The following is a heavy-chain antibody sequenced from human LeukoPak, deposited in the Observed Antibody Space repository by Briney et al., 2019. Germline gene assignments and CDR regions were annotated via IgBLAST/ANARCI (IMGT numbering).Heavy chain of an antibody. J-gene: IGHJ3*02. V-gene: IGHV4-59*01. CDR2: IYYSGST. CDR1: GVSIRSSY. D-gene: IGHD3-22*01. Sequence: SETLSLTCSVSGVSIRSSYWSWIRQPPGKGLEWIGFIYYSGSTNYNPSLKSRVTISADTSKNQFSLKLTSVTAADTAVYYCARGYYDSSGYSNTFDIWGQGTMVTVSS. CDR3: ARGYYDSSGYSNTFDI.